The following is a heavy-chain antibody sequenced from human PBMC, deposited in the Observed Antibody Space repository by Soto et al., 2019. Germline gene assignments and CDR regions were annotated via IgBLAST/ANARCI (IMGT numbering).Heavy chain of an antibody. Sequence: SVKVSCKASGGTFSSYAISWVRQAPGQGLEWMGGIIPIFGTANYAQKFQGRVTITADESTSTAYMELSSLRSEDTAVYYCARAAYCGGDCYSRFDPWRQGTLVTVSS. D-gene: IGHD2-21*02. CDR3: ARAAYCGGDCYSRFDP. J-gene: IGHJ5*02. CDR2: IIPIFGTA. CDR1: GGTFSSYA. V-gene: IGHV1-69*13.